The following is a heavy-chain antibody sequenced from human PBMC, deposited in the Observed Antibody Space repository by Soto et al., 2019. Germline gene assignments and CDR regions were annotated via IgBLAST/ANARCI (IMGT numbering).Heavy chain of an antibody. J-gene: IGHJ4*02. CDR1: GYTFTSYA. V-gene: IGHV1-3*01. D-gene: IGHD1-26*01. CDR2: INDGNGNT. Sequence: QVQLVQSGAEVKKPGASVKVSCKASGYTFTSYAMHWVRQAPGQRLEWMGWINDGNGNTKYSQKFHGRVTSTRDTSASTAYMELSSLRSEDTAVYYCARDVGATGDWGQGTLVNVSS. CDR3: ARDVGATGD.